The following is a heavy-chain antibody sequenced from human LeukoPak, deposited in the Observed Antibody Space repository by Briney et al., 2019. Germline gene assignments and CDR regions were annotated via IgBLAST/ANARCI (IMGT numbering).Heavy chain of an antibody. V-gene: IGHV1-2*02. CDR3: ARAKLGIVVVVRFEY. CDR2: INPNSGGT. Sequence: ASVKVSCKASGYTFTGYYMHWVRQAPGQGLEWMGWINPNSGGTNYAQKFQGRVTMTRDTSISTAYMELSRLRSDDTAVYYCARAKLGIVVVVRFEYWGQGTLVTVSS. J-gene: IGHJ4*02. CDR1: GYTFTGYY. D-gene: IGHD3-22*01.